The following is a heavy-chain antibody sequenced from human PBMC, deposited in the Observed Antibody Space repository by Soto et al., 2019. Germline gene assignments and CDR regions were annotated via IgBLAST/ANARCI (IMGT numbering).Heavy chain of an antibody. D-gene: IGHD1-26*01. CDR1: GYTFTSYG. V-gene: IGHV1-18*01. J-gene: IGHJ5*02. CDR3: ARASGSSYWFDP. CDR2: ISAYNGNT. Sequence: QVQLVQSGAEVKKPGASVKVSCKASGYTFTSYGISWVRQAPGQGLEWMGWISAYNGNTNYAQKPQGRATMTTATSTSTAYMELRSLRSADTAVYYCARASGSSYWFDPWGQGTLVTVSS.